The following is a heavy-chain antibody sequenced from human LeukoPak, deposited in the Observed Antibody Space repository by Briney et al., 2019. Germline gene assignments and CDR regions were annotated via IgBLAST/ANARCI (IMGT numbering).Heavy chain of an antibody. CDR3: ARWGGGSVRGVIPFDY. CDR2: ISGSGGST. D-gene: IGHD3-10*01. Sequence: GGSLRLSCAASGFTFSSYAMSWVRQAPGKGLEWVSAISGSGGSTYYADSVKGRFTISRDNSKNMLYLQMNSLRAEDTAVYYCARWGGGSVRGVIPFDYWGQGTLVTVSS. J-gene: IGHJ4*02. V-gene: IGHV3-23*01. CDR1: GFTFSSYA.